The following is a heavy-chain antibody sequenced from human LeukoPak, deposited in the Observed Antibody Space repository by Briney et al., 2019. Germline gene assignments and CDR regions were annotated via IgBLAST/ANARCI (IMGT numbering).Heavy chain of an antibody. J-gene: IGHJ3*02. CDR1: GYTFTSYY. D-gene: IGHD1-26*01. V-gene: IGHV1-46*01. Sequence: ASVKVSCKASGYTFTSYYMHWVRQAPGQGLEWMGIINPSADSTSYAQKFQGRVTMTRDMSTSTVYMELSSLRSEDTAVYYCARVPGGLYSGGYYYAFDIWGQGTMVTVSS. CDR3: ARVPGGLYSGGYYYAFDI. CDR2: INPSADST.